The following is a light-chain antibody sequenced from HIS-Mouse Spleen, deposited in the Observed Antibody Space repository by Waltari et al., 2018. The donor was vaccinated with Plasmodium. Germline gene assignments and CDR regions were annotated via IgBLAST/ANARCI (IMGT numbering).Light chain of an antibody. J-gene: IGKJ4*01. CDR3: QQRSNWPRVLT. Sequence: EIVLTQSPATLSLSPGERATLSCRASQRVSSYVAWYQQKPGQAPRLLIYDASNRATGIPRRFSCSESGTDLTLTISSLEPEDFAVYYCQQRSNWPRVLTFGGGTKVEIK. CDR2: DAS. V-gene: IGKV3-11*01. CDR1: QRVSSY.